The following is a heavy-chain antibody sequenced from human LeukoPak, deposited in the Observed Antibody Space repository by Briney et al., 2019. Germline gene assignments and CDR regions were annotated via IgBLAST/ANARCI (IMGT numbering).Heavy chain of an antibody. CDR3: ARASAPTYDFWSGYPH. Sequence: ASVKVSCKASGYTFTSYDINWVRQATGQGLEWMGWMNPNSGNTGYAQKFQGRVTITRNTSISTAYMELSSLRSDDTAVYYCARASAPTYDFWSGYPHWGQGTLVTVSS. V-gene: IGHV1-8*03. D-gene: IGHD3-3*01. J-gene: IGHJ4*02. CDR1: GYTFTSYD. CDR2: MNPNSGNT.